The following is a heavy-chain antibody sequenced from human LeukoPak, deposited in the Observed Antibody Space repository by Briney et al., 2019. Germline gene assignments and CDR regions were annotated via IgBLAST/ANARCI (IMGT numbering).Heavy chain of an antibody. CDR2: IYYSGST. J-gene: IGHJ2*01. V-gene: IGHV4-39*07. Sequence: PSETLSLTCTVSGGSISSSSYYWGCIRQPPGKGLECIGSIYYSGSTYYNPSLKSRVTISVDTSKNQFSLKLSSVTAADTAVYYCASEAAGDPDWHFDLWGRGTLVTVSS. CDR3: ASEAAGDPDWHFDL. D-gene: IGHD7-27*01. CDR1: GGSISSSSYY.